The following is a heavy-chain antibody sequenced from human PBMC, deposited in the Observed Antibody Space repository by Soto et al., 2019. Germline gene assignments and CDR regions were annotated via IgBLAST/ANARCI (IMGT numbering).Heavy chain of an antibody. D-gene: IGHD3-16*01. Sequence: QVQLVESGGGVVQPGRSLRLSCAASGFSFSNNGMHWVRQAPGKGLEWVAIISYDGSNKYYADSVKGRFTISRDHSKNTLYLQMNSLRVEDTAVYYCAKDRVESGLGEIDYWGQGTLVTVSS. CDR1: GFSFSNNG. CDR3: AKDRVESGLGEIDY. CDR2: ISYDGSNK. J-gene: IGHJ4*02. V-gene: IGHV3-30*18.